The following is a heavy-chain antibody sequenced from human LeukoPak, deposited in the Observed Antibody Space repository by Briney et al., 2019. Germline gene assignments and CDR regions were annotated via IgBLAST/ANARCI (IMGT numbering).Heavy chain of an antibody. CDR1: GFTLSSYW. J-gene: IGHJ4*02. D-gene: IGHD6-19*01. V-gene: IGHV3-74*01. Sequence: SGGSLRLSCAASGFTLSSYWMYWVRQAPGKGLVWVSRVNSDGSGTTYADSVKGRFTISRDDAKNTLFLQMNSLRAEDTAVYYCARGISSGWYSPGIDYWGQGTRVTVSS. CDR3: ARGISSGWYSPGIDY. CDR2: VNSDGSGT.